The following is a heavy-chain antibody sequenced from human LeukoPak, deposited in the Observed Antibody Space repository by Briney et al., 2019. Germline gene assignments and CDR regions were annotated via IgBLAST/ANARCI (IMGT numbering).Heavy chain of an antibody. D-gene: IGHD1-7*01. V-gene: IGHV3-23*01. CDR3: AKSTGTTSWGYYYYYMDV. Sequence: GGSLRLSCATSGFTFSNYAVTWVRQAPGKGLEWVSTISGIGGYTYYADSVKGRFTISRDNSKNTLYLQMNSLRAEDTAVYYCAKSTGTTSWGYYYYYMDVWGKGTTVTVSS. CDR2: ISGIGGYT. CDR1: GFTFSNYA. J-gene: IGHJ6*03.